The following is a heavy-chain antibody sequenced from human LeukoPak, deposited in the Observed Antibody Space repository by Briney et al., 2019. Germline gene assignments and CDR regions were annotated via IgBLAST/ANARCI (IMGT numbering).Heavy chain of an antibody. Sequence: GGSLRLSCAASGFTFNDYNMHWVRQVPGRGLEWVSLINRDGGSTHYADSVKGRFTISRDNSKNSLDLQMQSLRTEDTALYYCARDPSGSYDYWGQGTLVTVSS. CDR2: INRDGGST. V-gene: IGHV3-43*01. CDR1: GFTFNDYN. D-gene: IGHD1-26*01. CDR3: ARDPSGSYDY. J-gene: IGHJ4*02.